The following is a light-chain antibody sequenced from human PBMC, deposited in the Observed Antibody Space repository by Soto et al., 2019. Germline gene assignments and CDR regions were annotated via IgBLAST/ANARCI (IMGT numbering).Light chain of an antibody. CDR3: SSYTTYNTGV. Sequence: QSALTQPASVSGSPGQSITISCTGSSSDVGGYNYVSWYQHHPGNAPQLLIYEVSYRPSGVSNRFSGSKSGNTASLTISGLQAEEAAVYYCSSYTTYNTGVFGGGTKLTVL. V-gene: IGLV2-14*01. CDR1: SSDVGGYNY. J-gene: IGLJ3*02. CDR2: EVS.